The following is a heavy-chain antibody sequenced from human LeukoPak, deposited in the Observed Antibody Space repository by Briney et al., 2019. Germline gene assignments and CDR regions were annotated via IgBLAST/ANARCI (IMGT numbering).Heavy chain of an antibody. V-gene: IGHV3-30*04. D-gene: IGHD2-15*01. CDR2: ISYDGSNN. CDR1: GFIFSSYA. CDR3: ARCGASGGDSCRCSYYYGMDV. J-gene: IGHJ6*02. Sequence: GGSLRLSCAGSGFIFSSYAMHWVRQAPGKGLEWVAVISYDGSNNHYADSVKGRFTISRDNSKNTLYLQVNSLRAEDTAVYYCARCGASGGDSCRCSYYYGMDVWGQGTTVTVSS.